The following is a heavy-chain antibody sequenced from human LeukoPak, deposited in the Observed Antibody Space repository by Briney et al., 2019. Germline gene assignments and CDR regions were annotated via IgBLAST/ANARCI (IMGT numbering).Heavy chain of an antibody. J-gene: IGHJ4*02. CDR1: GFTFDDYA. CDR3: AKSPGRPRRPPDY. Sequence: GGSLRLSCAASGFTFDDYAMHWVRQAPGKGLEWVSGISWNSGSIGYADSVKGRFTISRDNAKNSLYLQMNSLRAEDTALYYCAKSPGRPRRPPDYWGQGTLVTVSS. D-gene: IGHD2-2*01. CDR2: ISWNSGSI. V-gene: IGHV3-9*01.